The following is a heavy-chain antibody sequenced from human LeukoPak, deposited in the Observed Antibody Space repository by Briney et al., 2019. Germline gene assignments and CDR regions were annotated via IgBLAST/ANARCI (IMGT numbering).Heavy chain of an antibody. CDR3: ARLKYSSSGHFDY. V-gene: IGHV4-39*07. Sequence: SETLSLTCTVSGGSISSSSYYWGWIRQPPGKGLEWIGSIYHSGSTYYNPSLKSRVTISVDTSKNQFSLKLSSVTAADTAVYYCARLKYSSSGHFDYWGQGTLVTVSS. CDR1: GGSISSSSYY. J-gene: IGHJ4*02. D-gene: IGHD6-6*01. CDR2: IYHSGST.